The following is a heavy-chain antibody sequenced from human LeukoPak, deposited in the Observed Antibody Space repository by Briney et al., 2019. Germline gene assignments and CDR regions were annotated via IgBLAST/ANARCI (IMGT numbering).Heavy chain of an antibody. V-gene: IGHV3-23*01. CDR2: ISGSGGST. CDR3: AKDRQGRYCGGDCYSYYFDY. J-gene: IGHJ4*02. Sequence: GGSLRLSCAASGFTFSSYAMSWVRQAPGEGLEWVSAISGSGGSTYYADSVKGRFTISRDNSKNTLYLQMNSLRAEDTAVYYCAKDRQGRYCGGDCYSYYFDYWGQGTLVTVSS. D-gene: IGHD2-21*02. CDR1: GFTFSSYA.